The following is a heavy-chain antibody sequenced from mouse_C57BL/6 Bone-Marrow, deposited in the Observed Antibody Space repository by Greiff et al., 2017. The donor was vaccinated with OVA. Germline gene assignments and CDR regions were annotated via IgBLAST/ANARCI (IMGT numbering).Heavy chain of an antibody. J-gene: IGHJ3*01. V-gene: IGHV5-17*01. Sequence: EVKVEESGGGLVKPGGSLKLSCAASGFTFSDYGMHWVRQAPEKGLEWVAYISSGSSTIYYADTVKGRFTISRDNAKNTLFLQMTSLRSEDTAMYYCARPRYSNYAGFAYWGQGTLVTVSA. D-gene: IGHD2-5*01. CDR2: ISSGSSTI. CDR1: GFTFSDYG. CDR3: ARPRYSNYAGFAY.